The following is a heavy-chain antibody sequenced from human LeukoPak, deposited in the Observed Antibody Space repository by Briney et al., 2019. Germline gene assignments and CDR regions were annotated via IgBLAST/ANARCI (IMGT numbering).Heavy chain of an antibody. CDR1: GYTFTGYY. CDR3: ATYSLSGLWFGELSD. Sequence: ASVKVSCKASGYTFTGYYMHWVRQAPGKGLEWMGGFDPEDGETIYAQKFQGRVTMTEDTSTDTAYMELSSLRSEDTAVYYCATYSLSGLWFGELSDWGQGTLVTVSS. J-gene: IGHJ4*02. CDR2: FDPEDGET. D-gene: IGHD3-10*01. V-gene: IGHV1-24*01.